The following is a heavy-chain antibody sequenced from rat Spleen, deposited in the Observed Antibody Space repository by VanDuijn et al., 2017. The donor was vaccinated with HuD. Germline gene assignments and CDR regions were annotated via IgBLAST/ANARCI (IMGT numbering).Heavy chain of an antibody. V-gene: IGHV5-22*01. Sequence: EVQLVESGGGLVQPGRSLKLSCAASGFTFSDYYMAWVRQAPKKGLEWVASISYEGSGTYYGDSVKGRFTISRDNAKSTLYLQMDSLRSEDTATYYCARHRYKRTVAAVDYWGQGVMVTVSS. D-gene: IGHD1-8*01. CDR2: ISYEGSGT. CDR1: GFTFSDYY. CDR3: ARHRYKRTVAAVDY. J-gene: IGHJ2*01.